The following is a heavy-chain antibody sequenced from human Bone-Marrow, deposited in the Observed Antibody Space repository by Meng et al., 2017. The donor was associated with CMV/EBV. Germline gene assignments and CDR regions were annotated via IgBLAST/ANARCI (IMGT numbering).Heavy chain of an antibody. CDR1: GGTFSSYT. V-gene: IGHV1-69*02. CDR2: IIPILGIA. J-gene: IGHJ6*02. CDR3: ARAVNTYFNYYAMDV. Sequence: SVKVSCKASGGTFSSYTISWVRQAPGQGLEWMGRIIPILGIANYAQKFQGRVTITADKSTSTAYMDLSTLRFEDTAVYYCARAVNTYFNYYAMDVWGQGNMVNGAS. D-gene: IGHD5-24*01.